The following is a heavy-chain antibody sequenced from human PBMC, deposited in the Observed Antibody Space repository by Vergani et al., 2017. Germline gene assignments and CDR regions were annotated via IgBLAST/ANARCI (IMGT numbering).Heavy chain of an antibody. CDR2: ISGSGGST. D-gene: IGHD3-22*01. V-gene: IGHV3-23*01. Sequence: EVQLLESGGGLVQPGGSLRLSCAASGFTFSSYAMSWVRQAPGKGLEWVSAISGSGGSTYYADSVKGRFTISRDNSKNTLYLQMNSPRAEDTAVYYCARVVVIRSAFDIWGQGTMVTVSS. J-gene: IGHJ3*02. CDR1: GFTFSSYA. CDR3: ARVVVIRSAFDI.